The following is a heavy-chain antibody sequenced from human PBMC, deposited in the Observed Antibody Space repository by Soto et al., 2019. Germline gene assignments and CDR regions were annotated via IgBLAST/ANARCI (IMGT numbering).Heavy chain of an antibody. CDR1: GDTFTPYA. V-gene: IGHV1-69*14. Sequence: QVHLVQSGAEVKTPGSSVTVSCKASGDTFTPYAISWVRQATGQGLEWMGGIIPIAGTPTYAQKFQGRVTITEDRSTSTTSMYLSRLTSEDTAVYYCARGYCVRSSCHSLDYWGQGTPVTVSS. CDR2: IIPIAGTP. D-gene: IGHD2-8*02. CDR3: ARGYCVRSSCHSLDY. J-gene: IGHJ4*02.